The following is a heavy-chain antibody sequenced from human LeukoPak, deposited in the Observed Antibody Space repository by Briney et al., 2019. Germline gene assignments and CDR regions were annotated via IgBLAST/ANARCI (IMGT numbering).Heavy chain of an antibody. V-gene: IGHV1-69*04. Sequence: SVKVSCKASGGTSSTFALNWVRQAPGQGLEWMGRVIPILRQSDSAQKFQGRVTVTADTSTSTAYMELRSLRSEDTAVYYCAKVRGSDAFDIWGQGTMVTVSS. CDR3: AKVRGSDAFDI. J-gene: IGHJ3*02. CDR1: GGTSSTFA. CDR2: VIPILRQS.